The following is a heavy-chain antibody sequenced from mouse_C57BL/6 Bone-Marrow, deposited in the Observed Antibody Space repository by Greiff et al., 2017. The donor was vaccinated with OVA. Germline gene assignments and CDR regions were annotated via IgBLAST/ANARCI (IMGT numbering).Heavy chain of an antibody. CDR3: AKKGDYYGSSYWYFDV. J-gene: IGHJ1*03. V-gene: IGHV2-5*01. CDR2: IWSGGST. CDR1: GFSLTSYG. D-gene: IGHD1-1*01. Sequence: VTLVESGPGLVQPSQSLSITCTVSGFSLTSYGVHWVRQSPGKGLEWLGVIWSGGSTDYNAAFMSRLSITKDNSKSQVFFKMNSLQADDTAIYYCAKKGDYYGSSYWYFDVWGTGTTVTVSS.